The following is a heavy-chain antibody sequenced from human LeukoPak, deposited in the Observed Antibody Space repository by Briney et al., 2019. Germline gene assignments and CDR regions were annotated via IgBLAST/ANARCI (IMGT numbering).Heavy chain of an antibody. CDR3: ASADYTYGVDF. D-gene: IGHD5-18*01. V-gene: IGHV3-74*01. CDR2: INTDGTTT. Sequence: PGGSLRLSCAASGFTFSSYWMHWVRQVPGKGLVWLSRINTDGTTTNYADFVKGRFTISRDNAKNTVYLQMNILRAEDTAVYYCASADYTYGVDFWGQGTLVTVSS. CDR1: GFTFSSYW. J-gene: IGHJ4*02.